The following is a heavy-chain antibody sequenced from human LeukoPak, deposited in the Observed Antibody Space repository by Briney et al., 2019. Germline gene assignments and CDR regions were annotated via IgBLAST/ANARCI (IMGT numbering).Heavy chain of an antibody. CDR3: AKPPRQLVLPGYFDY. CDR2: ISGSGGST. CDR1: GFTFSSYA. D-gene: IGHD6-13*01. Sequence: GGSLRLSCAASGFTFSSYAMSWVRQAPGKGLEWVSAISGSGGSTYYADSVEGRFTISRDNSKNTLYLQMNSLRAEDTAVYYCAKPPRQLVLPGYFDYWGQGTLVTVSS. J-gene: IGHJ4*02. V-gene: IGHV3-23*01.